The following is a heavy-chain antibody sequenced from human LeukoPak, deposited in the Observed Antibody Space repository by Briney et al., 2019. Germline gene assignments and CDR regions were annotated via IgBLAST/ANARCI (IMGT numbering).Heavy chain of an antibody. Sequence: GGSLRLSCAASGFTFNTYWMTWVRQAPGKGLEWVANINQDGSAKYYVDSVKGRFTISRDNAKNSLYLQMNSLRVDDTAVYYCATSGSNLYGPFDPWGQGTLVTVSS. D-gene: IGHD1-26*01. J-gene: IGHJ5*01. CDR1: GFTFNTYW. V-gene: IGHV3-7*01. CDR2: INQDGSAK. CDR3: ATSGSNLYGPFDP.